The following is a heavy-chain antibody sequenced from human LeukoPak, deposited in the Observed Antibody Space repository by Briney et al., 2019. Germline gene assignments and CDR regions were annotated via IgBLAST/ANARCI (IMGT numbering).Heavy chain of an antibody. V-gene: IGHV3-7*01. CDR2: IKQDGSEK. CDR3: ARDSSHTLVIAAPETVFDY. D-gene: IGHD6-13*01. J-gene: IGHJ4*02. CDR1: GFTFSSYW. Sequence: PGGSLRLSCAASGFTFSSYWMSWVRQAPGKGLEWVANIKQDGSEKYYVDSVKGRFTISRDNAKNSLYLQMNSLRAEDTAVYYCARDSSHTLVIAAPETVFDYWGQGTLVTVSS.